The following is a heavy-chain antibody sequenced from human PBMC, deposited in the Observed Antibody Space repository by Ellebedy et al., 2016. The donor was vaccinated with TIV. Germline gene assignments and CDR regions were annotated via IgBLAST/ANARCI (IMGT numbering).Heavy chain of an antibody. Sequence: GESLKISCAASGFTISRHWMSWVRQGPGKGLEWVANINQDGGEKNYVYSVRGRFTISRDNAKNSLYLQMNSLRAEDTAVYYCARLIGGTCQCAFDIWGQGTMVTVSS. CDR2: INQDGGEK. V-gene: IGHV3-7*01. D-gene: IGHD2-15*01. CDR3: ARLIGGTCQCAFDI. CDR1: GFTISRHW. J-gene: IGHJ3*02.